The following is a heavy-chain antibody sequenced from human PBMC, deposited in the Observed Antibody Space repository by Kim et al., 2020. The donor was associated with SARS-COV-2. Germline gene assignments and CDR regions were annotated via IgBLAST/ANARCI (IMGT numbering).Heavy chain of an antibody. V-gene: IGHV4-59*08. CDR3: ARLIYGDYSNWYFDL. D-gene: IGHD4-17*01. J-gene: IGHJ2*01. Sequence: SETLSLTCTVSGGSISSYYWSWIRQPPGKGLEWIGYIYYSGSTNYNPSLKSRVTISVDTSKNQFSLKLSSVTAADTAVYYCARLIYGDYSNWYFDLWGRGTLVTVSS. CDR2: IYYSGST. CDR1: GGSISSYY.